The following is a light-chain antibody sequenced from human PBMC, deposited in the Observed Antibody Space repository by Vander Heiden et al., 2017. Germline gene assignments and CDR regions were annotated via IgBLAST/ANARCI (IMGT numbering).Light chain of an antibody. Sequence: QPALTQPRSVSGSPVQSVTMTCTGTSSEVGGYNYVSWYQQHPGKAPKLMIYDVSERPSGVPDRFSGSKFGNTASLTISGLQAEDEADYFCCSYAGSYTYVFGTGTKVTVL. CDR1: SSEVGGYNY. J-gene: IGLJ1*01. CDR2: DVS. CDR3: CSYAGSYTYV. V-gene: IGLV2-11*01.